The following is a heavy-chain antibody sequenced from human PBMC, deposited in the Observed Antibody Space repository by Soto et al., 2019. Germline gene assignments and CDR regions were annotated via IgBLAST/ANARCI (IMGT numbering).Heavy chain of an antibody. Sequence: GASVKFSCKASGYTFTGYYMHWVRQAPGQGLEWMGWINPNSGGTNYAQKFQGRVTMTRDTSISTAYMELSRLRSDDTAVYYCAIYDFWSGYPHLYYYYGMDVWGQGTTVTVSS. CDR1: GYTFTGYY. V-gene: IGHV1-2*02. CDR3: AIYDFWSGYPHLYYYYGMDV. J-gene: IGHJ6*02. CDR2: INPNSGGT. D-gene: IGHD3-3*01.